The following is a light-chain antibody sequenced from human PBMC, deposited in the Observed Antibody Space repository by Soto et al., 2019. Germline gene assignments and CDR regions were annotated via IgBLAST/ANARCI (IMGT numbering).Light chain of an antibody. Sequence: EIVLPQSPATLSLSPGERATLSCRASQSVSSYLAWYQQKPGQAPRLLIYDASNRATGIPARFSGSGSGTDFTRTISSLEPEDFAVYYWQQRSNWPPYTFGQGTKLEIK. CDR2: DAS. V-gene: IGKV3-11*01. CDR1: QSVSSY. J-gene: IGKJ2*01. CDR3: QQRSNWPPYT.